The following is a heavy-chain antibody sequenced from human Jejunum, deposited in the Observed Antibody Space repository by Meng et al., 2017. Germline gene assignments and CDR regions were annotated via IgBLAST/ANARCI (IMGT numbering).Heavy chain of an antibody. V-gene: IGHV7-4-1*02. D-gene: IGHD5-24*01. CDR3: ARGTVIVPAIMPDY. Sequence: QVQLVQSGSELKKPGASGKISCKTSGYTFSVYGMNWVRQAPGQGLEWMGWINTRTGSPTYAQGFTGRFVFSLDTSISTAYLHINGLEAEDTAVYYCARGTVIVPAIMPDYWGQGTLVTVSS. J-gene: IGHJ4*02. CDR1: GYTFSVYG. CDR2: INTRTGSP.